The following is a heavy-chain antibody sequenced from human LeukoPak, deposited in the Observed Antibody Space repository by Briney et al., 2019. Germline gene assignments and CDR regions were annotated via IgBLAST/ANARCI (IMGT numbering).Heavy chain of an antibody. D-gene: IGHD1-1*01. CDR1: GGSFSGYY. J-gene: IGHJ4*02. CDR3: ARCLWYYWNVRLDY. Sequence: SETLSLTCAVYGGSFSGYYWSWIRQPPGKGLESIGEINHSGSTNYNPSLKSRVTISVDTSKNQFSLKLSSVTAADTAVYYCARCLWYYWNVRLDYWGQGTLVTVSS. V-gene: IGHV4-34*01. CDR2: INHSGST.